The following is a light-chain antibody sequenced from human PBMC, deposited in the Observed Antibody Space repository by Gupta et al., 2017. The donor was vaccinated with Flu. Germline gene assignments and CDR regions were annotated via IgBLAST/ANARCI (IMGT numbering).Light chain of an antibody. CDR2: LGS. V-gene: IGKV2-28*01. CDR3: MQALQPTGVFT. Sequence: DIVMTQSPLSLPVTPGEPASISCRSSQSLLHSNGYNYLDWYLQKPGQSPQLLIYLGSNRASGVPDRFSGSGSGTDFTLKISRVEAEDVGVYYCMQALQPTGVFTFGPGTKVDIK. J-gene: IGKJ3*01. CDR1: QSLLHSNGYNY.